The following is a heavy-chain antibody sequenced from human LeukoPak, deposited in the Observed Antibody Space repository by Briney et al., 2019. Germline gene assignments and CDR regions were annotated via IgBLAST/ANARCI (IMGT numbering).Heavy chain of an antibody. D-gene: IGHD2-2*01. CDR3: ARRLIVVDAWTRLKQQIDAFDI. CDR2: IGYDGSNK. CDR1: GFTFSNYG. V-gene: IGHV3-30*02. Sequence: PGGSLRLSCAASGFTFSNYGMHWVRQAPGKGLEWVAFIGYDGSNKYYADSVKGRFTISRDNSKNTLYLQMNSLRAEDTAVYYCARRLIVVDAWTRLKQQIDAFDIWGQGTMVTVSS. J-gene: IGHJ3*02.